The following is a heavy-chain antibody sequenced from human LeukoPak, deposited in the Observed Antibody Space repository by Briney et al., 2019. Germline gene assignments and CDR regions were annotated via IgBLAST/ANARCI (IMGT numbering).Heavy chain of an antibody. V-gene: IGHV3-15*07. Sequence: PGGSLRLSCAASGFTFNLAWINWVRQAPGKGLGWVGRIKNKIDGGTTDYAAPVKGRFTISRDDSKNTLYLQMNSLRTEDTAVYYCSTTYYYDSSEGYWGQGTLVTVSS. D-gene: IGHD3-22*01. CDR1: GFTFNLAW. CDR3: STTYYYDSSEGY. J-gene: IGHJ4*02. CDR2: IKNKIDGGTT.